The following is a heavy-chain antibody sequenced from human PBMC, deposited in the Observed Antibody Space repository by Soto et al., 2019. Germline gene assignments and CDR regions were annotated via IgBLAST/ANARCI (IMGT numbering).Heavy chain of an antibody. J-gene: IGHJ6*01. CDR2: INPSVGST. Sequence: QVQLVQSGAEVKKPGASVKISCKASGYTFTRYYMHWVRQAPGQGLEWMLVINPSVGSTTYGQNFQDRVTMTRDTSTSTFYMDLTNLKSEDTAVYYCAREGPIAATGPYYYSGMDVWGHGTTVTVSS. CDR1: GYTFTRYY. CDR3: AREGPIAATGPYYYSGMDV. D-gene: IGHD2-15*01. V-gene: IGHV1-46*01.